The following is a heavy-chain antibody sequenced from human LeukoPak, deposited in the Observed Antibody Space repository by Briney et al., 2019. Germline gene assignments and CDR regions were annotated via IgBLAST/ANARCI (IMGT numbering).Heavy chain of an antibody. CDR1: GYTFTSYG. Sequence: ASVEVSCKASGYTFTSYGISWVRQAPGQGLEWMGWISAYNGNTNYAQKLQGRVTMTTDTSTSTAYMELRSLRSDDTAVYYCARDTLIHSSSWPLDYWGQGTLVTVSS. D-gene: IGHD6-13*01. CDR3: ARDTLIHSSSWPLDY. J-gene: IGHJ4*02. V-gene: IGHV1-18*01. CDR2: ISAYNGNT.